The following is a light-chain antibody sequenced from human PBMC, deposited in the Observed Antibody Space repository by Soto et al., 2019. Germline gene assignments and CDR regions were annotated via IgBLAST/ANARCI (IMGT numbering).Light chain of an antibody. CDR2: STS. V-gene: IGKV3-15*01. CDR1: QSVSSN. Sequence: EIVMTQSPATLSVSPGESATLSCRASQSVSSNLAWYQQKPGQTPRLLIYSTSTRASGIPARFSGSGSGTEFALPISSLQSEDFAVYYCQQYNNWPPITFGQGTRLEIK. J-gene: IGKJ5*01. CDR3: QQYNNWPPIT.